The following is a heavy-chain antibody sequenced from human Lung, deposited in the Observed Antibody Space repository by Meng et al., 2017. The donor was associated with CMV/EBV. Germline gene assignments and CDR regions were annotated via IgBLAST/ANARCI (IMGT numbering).Heavy chain of an antibody. V-gene: IGHV4-4*07. CDR2: IYTSRST. Sequence: QFQLQESAPGLVKPPETLALTCTVSGGSISSYYWIWHRQPAGKGLELIGRIYTSRSTNYNPSLKSQVNMSVDTSKNPFSLTPSFLTAADTAVYYCTRGSRNEAFQHWGQGTLVTVSS. CDR3: TRGSRNEAFQH. J-gene: IGHJ1*01. CDR1: GGSISSYY.